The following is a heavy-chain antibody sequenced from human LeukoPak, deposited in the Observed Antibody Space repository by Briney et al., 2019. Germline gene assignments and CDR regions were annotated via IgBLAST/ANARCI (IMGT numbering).Heavy chain of an antibody. CDR3: ARSESDYGDFDY. J-gene: IGHJ4*02. Sequence: SETLSLTCTVSGGSVSSGSYYWSWIRQPPGKGLEWIGYIYYSGSTNYNPSLKSRVTISVDTSKNQFSLKLSSVTAADTAVYYCARSESDYGDFDYWGQGTLVTVSS. CDR1: GGSVSSGSYY. V-gene: IGHV4-61*01. CDR2: IYYSGST. D-gene: IGHD4-17*01.